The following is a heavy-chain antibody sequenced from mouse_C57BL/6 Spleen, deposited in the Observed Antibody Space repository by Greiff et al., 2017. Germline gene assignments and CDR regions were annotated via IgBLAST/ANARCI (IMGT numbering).Heavy chain of an antibody. CDR2: IDPENGDT. CDR1: GFNIKDDY. CDR3: TTSGPQRGVSY. J-gene: IGHJ3*01. V-gene: IGHV14-4*01. D-gene: IGHD3-1*01. Sequence: VQLQQSGAELVRPGASVKLSCTASGFNIKDDYKHWVKQRPEQGLEWIGWIDPENGDTEYASKFQGKATITADTSSNTAYLQLSSLTSEDTAVYYCTTSGPQRGVSYWGQGTLVTVSA.